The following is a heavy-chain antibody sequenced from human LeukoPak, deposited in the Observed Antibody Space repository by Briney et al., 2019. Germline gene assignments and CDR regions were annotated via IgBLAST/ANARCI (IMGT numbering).Heavy chain of an antibody. D-gene: IGHD3-22*01. CDR3: ARFYYDSTCGDY. Sequence: SETLSLTCTVSGYSISSGYYWGWIRQPPGKGLEWIGSIYHSGSTYYNPSLKGRVTISVDTSKNQFSLKLSSVTAADTAVYYCARFYYDSTCGDYWGQGTLVTVSS. CDR1: GYSISSGYY. CDR2: IYHSGST. V-gene: IGHV4-38-2*02. J-gene: IGHJ4*02.